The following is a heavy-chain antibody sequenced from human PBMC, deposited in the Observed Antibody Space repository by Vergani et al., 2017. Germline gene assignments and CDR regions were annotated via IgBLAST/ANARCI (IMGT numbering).Heavy chain of an antibody. J-gene: IGHJ4*02. CDR1: GYSFTSYY. CDR2: INPSGGAT. CDR3: ARGLRAETEDY. V-gene: IGHV1-46*01. Sequence: QVQLEQSGAEVRKPGASVKVSCRASGYSFTSYYMHWVRQAPGQGLEWMGVINPSGGATSYLQKFQGRVIVTRDTSTSTVYMVLSSLRSEDTAVYYCARGLRAETEDYWGQGTLVTVSS. D-gene: IGHD1-1*01.